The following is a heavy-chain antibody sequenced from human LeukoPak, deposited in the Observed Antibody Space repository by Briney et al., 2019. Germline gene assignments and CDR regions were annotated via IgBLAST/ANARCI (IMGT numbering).Heavy chain of an antibody. Sequence: PGGSLRLSCAASGFIFRSFWMTWVRQAPGKGLEWVANIRQDGSEKYYVDSVEGRFTISRDNAKNTLYLQMNSLRAEDTAVYYCARERTSGWDAFDTWGQGTLVTVSS. CDR3: ARERTSGWDAFDT. CDR1: GFIFRSFW. J-gene: IGHJ5*02. CDR2: IRQDGSEK. D-gene: IGHD6-19*01. V-gene: IGHV3-7*01.